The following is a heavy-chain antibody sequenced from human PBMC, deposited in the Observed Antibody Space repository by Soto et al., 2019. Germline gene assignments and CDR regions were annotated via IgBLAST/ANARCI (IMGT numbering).Heavy chain of an antibody. D-gene: IGHD2-21*02. CDR3: AKDLRPLAYCGGDCYSDMDY. CDR1: GFTFSSYA. CDR2: ISGSGGST. Sequence: GGSLRLSCAASGFTFSSYAMSWVRQAPGKGLEWFLVISGSGGSTYYADSVKGRFTISRDNSKNTLYLQMNSLRAEDTAVYYCAKDLRPLAYCGGDCYSDMDYWGQGTLVTVSS. V-gene: IGHV3-23*01. J-gene: IGHJ4*02.